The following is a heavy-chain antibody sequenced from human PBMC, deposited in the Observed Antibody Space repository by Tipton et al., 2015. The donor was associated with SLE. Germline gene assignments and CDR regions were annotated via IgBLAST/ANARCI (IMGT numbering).Heavy chain of an antibody. Sequence: SLRLSCTASGFTFGDYAMSWVRQAPGKGLEWVSYISSSSSTIYYADSVKGRFTISRDNAKNSLYLQMNSLRAEDTAVYYCARETAAASFDYWGQGTLVTVSS. J-gene: IGHJ4*02. D-gene: IGHD6-13*01. V-gene: IGHV3-48*01. CDR3: ARETAAASFDY. CDR1: GFTFGDYA. CDR2: ISSSSSTI.